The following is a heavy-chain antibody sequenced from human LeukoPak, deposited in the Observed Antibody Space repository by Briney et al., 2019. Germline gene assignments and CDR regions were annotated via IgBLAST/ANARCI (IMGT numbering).Heavy chain of an antibody. Sequence: SETLPLTCTVSGGSISSYYWSWIRQPPGKGLEWIGYIYYSGSTNYNPSLKSRVTISVDTSKNQFSLKLSSVTAADTAVYYCARVIDLVEFDYWGQGTLVTVSS. CDR2: IYYSGST. J-gene: IGHJ4*02. D-gene: IGHD3-16*02. V-gene: IGHV4-59*01. CDR1: GGSISSYY. CDR3: ARVIDLVEFDY.